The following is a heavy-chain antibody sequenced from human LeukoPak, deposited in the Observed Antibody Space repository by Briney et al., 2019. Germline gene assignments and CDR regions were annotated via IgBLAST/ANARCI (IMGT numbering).Heavy chain of an antibody. CDR1: GFTFSSYA. CDR2: ISYDGSNK. Sequence: PGGSLRLSCAASGFTFSSYAMHWVRQAPGKGLEWVAVISYDGSNKYYADSVKGRFTISRDNSKNTLYLQMNSLRAEDTAVYYCARAAQTKNYYDSSGYYEITPTVWDYWGQGTLVTVSS. V-gene: IGHV3-30*04. CDR3: ARAAQTKNYYDSSGYYEITPTVWDY. J-gene: IGHJ4*02. D-gene: IGHD3-22*01.